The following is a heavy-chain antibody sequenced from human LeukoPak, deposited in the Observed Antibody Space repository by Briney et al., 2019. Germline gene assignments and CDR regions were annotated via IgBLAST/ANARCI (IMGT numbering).Heavy chain of an antibody. J-gene: IGHJ4*02. V-gene: IGHV3-23*01. D-gene: IGHD5-18*01. CDR2: ISGSGGSA. Sequence: GSLRLSCAASGFTFSSYAMSWVRQAPGKGLEWVSAISGSGGSAYYADSVKGRFTISRDNSKNTLYLQMNSLRAEDTAVYYCAKFRIQLWLREFDYWGQGILVTVSS. CDR3: AKFRIQLWLREFDY. CDR1: GFTFSSYA.